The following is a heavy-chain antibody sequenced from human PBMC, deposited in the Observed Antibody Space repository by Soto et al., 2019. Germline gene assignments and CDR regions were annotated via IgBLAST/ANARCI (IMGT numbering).Heavy chain of an antibody. CDR1: GGSFSGYY. Sequence: PSETLSLTCAVYGGSFSGYYWSWIRQPPGKGPEWIGEINHGGSTNYNPSLKSRVTISVDTSKNQFSLKLSSVTAADTAVYYCARARIVVVPAARYNWFDPWGQGTLVT. D-gene: IGHD2-2*01. CDR2: INHGGST. J-gene: IGHJ5*02. V-gene: IGHV4-34*01. CDR3: ARARIVVVPAARYNWFDP.